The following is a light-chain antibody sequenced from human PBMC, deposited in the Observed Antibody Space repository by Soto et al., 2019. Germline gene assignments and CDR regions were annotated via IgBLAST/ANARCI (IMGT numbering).Light chain of an antibody. CDR3: QQYNSYPWT. J-gene: IGKJ1*01. CDR1: QGISSW. Sequence: DIQMTQSPSSVSASVGDRVTITCRASQGISSWLAWYQQKPGKAPKLLIHDATILESGVPSRFSGSGSGTELTLTISSLQPDDSAAYYCQQYNSYPWTFGQGTKVDIK. V-gene: IGKV1-5*01. CDR2: DAT.